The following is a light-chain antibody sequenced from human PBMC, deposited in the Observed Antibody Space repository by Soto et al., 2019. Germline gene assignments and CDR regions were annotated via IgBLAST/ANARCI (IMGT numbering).Light chain of an antibody. Sequence: DIQMTQSPSTLSASVGDRVTITCRASQSINTWLAWYQQKPGKAPKVPIYHASNLQSGVPSRFSGSGSGTEFTLTISSLQPDDFATYYCQQYNSYSFGQGTKVDIK. J-gene: IGKJ1*01. CDR1: QSINTW. V-gene: IGKV1-5*01. CDR3: QQYNSYS. CDR2: HAS.